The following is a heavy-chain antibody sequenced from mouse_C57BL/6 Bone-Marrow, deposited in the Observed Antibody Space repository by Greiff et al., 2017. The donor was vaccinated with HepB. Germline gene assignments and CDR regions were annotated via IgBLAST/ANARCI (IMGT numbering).Heavy chain of an antibody. CDR3: AREGNYDYDEGYFDY. D-gene: IGHD2-4*01. J-gene: IGHJ2*01. CDR1: GYTFTDYY. Sequence: QVQLQQSGPELVKPGASVKISCKASGYTFTDYYINWVKQRPGQGLEWIGWIFPGSGSTYYNEKFKGKATLTVDKSSSTAYMLLSSLTSEDSAVYFGAREGNYDYDEGYFDYWGQGTTLTVSS. V-gene: IGHV1-75*01. CDR2: IFPGSGST.